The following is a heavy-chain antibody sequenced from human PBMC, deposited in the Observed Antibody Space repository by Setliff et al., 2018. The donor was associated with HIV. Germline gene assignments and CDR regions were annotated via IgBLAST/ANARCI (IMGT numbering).Heavy chain of an antibody. CDR2: IYSSGST. Sequence: LSLTCTVSCGSSSSRSYYWGWIRQPPGKGLEWIGSIYSSGSTYYNPSLKSRVTISVDTSKKQFSLELSSVTAADTALYYCARTITTFGVIGRGGRMDVWGKGTTVTVSS. V-gene: IGHV4-39*07. D-gene: IGHD3-3*01. CDR1: CGSSSSRSYY. J-gene: IGHJ6*04. CDR3: ARTITTFGVIGRGGRMDV.